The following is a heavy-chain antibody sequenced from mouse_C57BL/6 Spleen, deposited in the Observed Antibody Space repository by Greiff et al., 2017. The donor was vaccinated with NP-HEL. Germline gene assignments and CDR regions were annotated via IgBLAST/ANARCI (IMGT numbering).Heavy chain of an antibody. CDR3: ARGGYYGNYEAWFAY. Sequence: QVQLQQPGAELVKPGASVKLSCKASGYTFTSYWMQWVKQRPGQGLEWIGEIDPSDSYTNYNQKFKGKATLTVDTSSSTAYMQLSSLTSEDSAVYYCARGGYYGNYEAWFAYWGQGTLVTVSA. J-gene: IGHJ3*01. D-gene: IGHD2-1*01. CDR2: IDPSDSYT. V-gene: IGHV1-50*01. CDR1: GYTFTSYW.